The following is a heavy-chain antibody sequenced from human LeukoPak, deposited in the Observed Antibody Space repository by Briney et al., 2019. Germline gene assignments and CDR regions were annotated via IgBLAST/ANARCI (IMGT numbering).Heavy chain of an antibody. D-gene: IGHD6-13*01. CDR3: AREFGGIAAVDY. Sequence: PGRSLRLSCAASGFTFSTYGMHWVRQAPGKGLEWVAVISYDGSNKYYADSVKGRFTISRDNSKNTLYLQMNSLRAEDTAVYYCAREFGGIAAVDYWGQGTLVTVSS. V-gene: IGHV3-30*03. CDR1: GFTFSTYG. J-gene: IGHJ4*02. CDR2: ISYDGSNK.